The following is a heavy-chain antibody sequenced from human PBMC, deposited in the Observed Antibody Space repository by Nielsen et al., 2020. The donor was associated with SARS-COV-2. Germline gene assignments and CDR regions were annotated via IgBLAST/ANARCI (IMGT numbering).Heavy chain of an antibody. CDR3: AKVRRGESYYYGMDV. J-gene: IGHJ6*02. V-gene: IGHV3-23*01. CDR1: GFTFDDYA. Sequence: GESLKISCAASGFTFDDYAMHWVRQAPGKGLEWVSVISASGGSTYYADSVKGRFTISRDNSKNTLDLQMNSLRGEDTAIYYCAKVRRGESYYYGMDVWGQGTSVTVSS. D-gene: IGHD3-16*01. CDR2: ISASGGST.